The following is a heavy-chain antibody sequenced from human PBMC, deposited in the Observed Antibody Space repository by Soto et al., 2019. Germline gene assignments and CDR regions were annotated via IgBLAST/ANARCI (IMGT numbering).Heavy chain of an antibody. CDR3: ARTSGLDYYYGMDV. V-gene: IGHV3-53*01. CDR1: GFTVSSNY. D-gene: IGHD2-15*01. J-gene: IGHJ6*02. Sequence: EVQLVESGGGLIQPGGSLRLSCAASGFTVSSNYMSWVRQAPGKGLEWASVIYSGGSTYYADSVKGRFTISRDNSKNTLYLQMNSLRAEDTAVYYCARTSGLDYYYGMDVWGQGTTVTVSS. CDR2: IYSGGST.